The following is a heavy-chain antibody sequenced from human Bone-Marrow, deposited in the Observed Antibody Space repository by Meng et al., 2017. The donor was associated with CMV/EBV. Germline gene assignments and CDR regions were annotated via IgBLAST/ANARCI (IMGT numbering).Heavy chain of an antibody. CDR2: LIPSFGTV. J-gene: IGHJ6*02. Sequence: SVKVSCKASGDTFNRYAFSWVRQAPGQRLEWMGGLIPSFGTVNFAQGFEGRLTITTDKSTSTVYMDLSSLKSEDTAVYYCARGGFGGSGVTYYYYYEMDVWGQGTTVTVPS. CDR1: GDTFNRYA. V-gene: IGHV1-69*05. D-gene: IGHD3-10*01. CDR3: ARGGFGGSGVTYYYYYEMDV.